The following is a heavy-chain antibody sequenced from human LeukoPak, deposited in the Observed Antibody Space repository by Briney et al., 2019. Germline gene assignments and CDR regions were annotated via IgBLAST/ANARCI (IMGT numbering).Heavy chain of an antibody. CDR1: GFIFSDFS. D-gene: IGHD2-2*01. J-gene: IGHJ4*02. CDR3: ARPRGCGSARCNNFGY. CDR2: ISEDGNEI. V-gene: IGHV3-7*01. Sequence: GGSLRLSCTASGFIFSDFSMSWVRQAPGKGLEWVAKISEDGNEIFYVDSVKGRFTISRDNTKKSLYLQLNSLRPEDSAVYYCARPRGCGSARCNNFGYWGQGTLVTVSS.